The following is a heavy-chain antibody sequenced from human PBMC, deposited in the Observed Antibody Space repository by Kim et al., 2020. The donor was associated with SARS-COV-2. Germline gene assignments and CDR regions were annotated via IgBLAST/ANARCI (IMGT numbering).Heavy chain of an antibody. CDR2: ISYDASNE. Sequence: GRSLRLSCAASGFTFSNLGMHWVRQAPGKGLEWVAAISYDASNENYADSVKGRFTISRDNSKNTLYLQMNSLRAEDTAVFYCAKGSSGWDYFYFYYMDVWGKGTTVTVSS. CDR3: AKGSSGWDYFYFYYMDV. J-gene: IGHJ6*03. CDR1: GFTFSNLG. V-gene: IGHV3-30*18. D-gene: IGHD6-19*01.